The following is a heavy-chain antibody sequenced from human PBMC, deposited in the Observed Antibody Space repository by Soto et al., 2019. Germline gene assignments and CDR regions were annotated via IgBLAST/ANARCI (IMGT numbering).Heavy chain of an antibody. CDR1: GFTFSSYA. CDR3: AKQRVVSSWYHRSCRSWFDP. J-gene: IGHJ5*02. D-gene: IGHD6-13*01. CDR2: ISGSGGST. V-gene: IGHV3-23*01. Sequence: EVQLLESGGGLVQPGGSLRLSCAASGFTFSSYAMSWVRQAPGKGLEWVSAISGSGGSTYYADSVKGRFTISRDNSKNTLYLQMNSLRAEDTAVYYCAKQRVVSSWYHRSCRSWFDPWGQGTLVTVSS.